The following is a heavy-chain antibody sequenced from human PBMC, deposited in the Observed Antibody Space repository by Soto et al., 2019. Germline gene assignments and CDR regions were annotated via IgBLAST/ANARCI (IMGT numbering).Heavy chain of an antibody. J-gene: IGHJ6*02. CDR3: LFNYRNGMDV. V-gene: IGHV1-2*04. CDR2: INPNSGGT. CDR1: GYTFTSYD. D-gene: IGHD4-4*01. Sequence: GASVKVSCKASGYTFTSYDINWVRQATGQGLEWMGWINPNSGGTNYAQKFQGWVTMTRDTSISTAYMELSRLRSDDTAVYYCLFNYRNGMDVWGQGTTVTVSS.